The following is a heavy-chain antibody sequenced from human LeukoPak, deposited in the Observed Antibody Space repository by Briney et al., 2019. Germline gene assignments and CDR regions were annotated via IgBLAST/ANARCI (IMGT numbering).Heavy chain of an antibody. J-gene: IGHJ5*02. Sequence: ASVKVSCKASGYTFTSYYMHWVRQAPGQGLEWMGIINPSGGSTSYAQKFQGGVTMTRDTSTSTVYMELSSLRSEDTAVYYCARDYYGSGSYPNWFDPRGQGTLVTVSS. V-gene: IGHV1-46*01. CDR1: GYTFTSYY. D-gene: IGHD3-10*01. CDR3: ARDYYGSGSYPNWFDP. CDR2: INPSGGST.